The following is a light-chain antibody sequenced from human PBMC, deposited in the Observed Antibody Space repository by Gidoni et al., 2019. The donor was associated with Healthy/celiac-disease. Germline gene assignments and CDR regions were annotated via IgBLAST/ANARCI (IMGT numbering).Light chain of an antibody. V-gene: IGKV3-11*01. CDR1: HSVSSY. CDR2: DAS. J-gene: IGKJ2*01. CDR3: QQRSNWPRT. Sequence: EVVLTPSPATLSLSPGERATLSCSASHSVSSYVAWYQQTPGQAPRLLIYDASNRATRIPARFSGSGSGTDFTLTISILEPEDFAVYYCQQRSNWPRTFGQGTKLEIK.